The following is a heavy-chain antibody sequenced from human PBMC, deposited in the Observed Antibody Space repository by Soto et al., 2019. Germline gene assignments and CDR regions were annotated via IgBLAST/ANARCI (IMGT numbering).Heavy chain of an antibody. J-gene: IGHJ6*02. CDR1: GFTFSSYS. Sequence: PGGSLRLSCAASGFTFSSYSMNWVRQAPGKGLEWVSSISSSSSYIYYADSVKGRFTISRDNAKNSLYLQMNSLRAEDTAVYYCASFSGGTAAAGTTYYYYGMDVWGQGTTVTVSS. V-gene: IGHV3-21*01. CDR2: ISSSSSYI. D-gene: IGHD6-13*01. CDR3: ASFSGGTAAAGTTYYYYGMDV.